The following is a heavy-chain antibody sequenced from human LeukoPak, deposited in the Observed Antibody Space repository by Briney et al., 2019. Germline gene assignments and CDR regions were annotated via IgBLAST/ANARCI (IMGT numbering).Heavy chain of an antibody. CDR2: IIPIFGTA. CDR1: GGTFSSYA. V-gene: IGHV1-69*05. Sequence: ASVKVSCKASGGTFSSYAISWVRQAPGQGLEWMGGIIPIFGTANYAQKFQGRVTITTDESTSRAYMELRSLRSDDTAVYYCARDRSGYYGSGSHPSDYWGQGTLVTVSS. J-gene: IGHJ4*02. D-gene: IGHD3-10*01. CDR3: ARDRSGYYGSGSHPSDY.